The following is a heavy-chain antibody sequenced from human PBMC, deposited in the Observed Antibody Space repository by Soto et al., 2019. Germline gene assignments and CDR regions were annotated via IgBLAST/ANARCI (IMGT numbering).Heavy chain of an antibody. CDR2: IKSKTDGGTT. J-gene: IGHJ4*02. CDR1: GFTFSNAW. Sequence: PGGSLRLSCAASGFTFSNAWMSWVRQAPGKGLEWVGRIKSKTDGGTTDYAAPVKGRFTISRDDSKNTLYLQMNSLKTEDTAVYYCTTDRVTLRFLEWLLFDYWGQGTLVTVSS. CDR3: TTDRVTLRFLEWLLFDY. V-gene: IGHV3-15*01. D-gene: IGHD3-3*01.